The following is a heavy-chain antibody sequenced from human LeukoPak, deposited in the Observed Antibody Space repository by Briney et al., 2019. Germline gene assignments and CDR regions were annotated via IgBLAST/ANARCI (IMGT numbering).Heavy chain of an antibody. Sequence: GGSLRLSCAASGFTFSSYAMSWVRQAPGKGLEWVSAISGSGGSTYYADSVKGRFTISRDNSKNTLYLQMNSLRAEDTAVYYCAKDGTIFGVVPPDYWGQGTLVTVSS. CDR1: GFTFSSYA. J-gene: IGHJ4*02. V-gene: IGHV3-23*01. D-gene: IGHD3-3*01. CDR2: ISGSGGST. CDR3: AKDGTIFGVVPPDY.